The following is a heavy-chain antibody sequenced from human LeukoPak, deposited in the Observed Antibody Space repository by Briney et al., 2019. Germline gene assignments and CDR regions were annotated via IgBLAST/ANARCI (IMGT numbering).Heavy chain of an antibody. CDR2: INPNSGGT. CDR3: ARTFRWLDAFDI. CDR1: GYTFTGYS. V-gene: IGHV1-2*02. Sequence: ASVKVSCKASGYTFTGYSMHWVRQAPGQGLEWMGWINPNSGGTNYAQKFQGRVTMTRDTSISTAYMELSRLRSDDTAVYYCARTFRWLDAFDIWGQGTMVTVSS. J-gene: IGHJ3*02. D-gene: IGHD6-19*01.